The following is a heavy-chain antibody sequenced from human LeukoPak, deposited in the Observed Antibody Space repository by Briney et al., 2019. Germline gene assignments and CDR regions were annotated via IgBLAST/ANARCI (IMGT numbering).Heavy chain of an antibody. V-gene: IGHV1-8*02. CDR1: GYTFTGYY. Sequence: ASVKVSCKASGYTFTGYYMHWVRQAPGQGLEWMGWINPNSGSTGYAQKFQGRVTMTRNTSISTAYMELSSLRSEDTAVYYCARSPRVFDFWSGYPYYYYYMDVWGKGTTVTVSS. CDR2: INPNSGST. J-gene: IGHJ6*03. CDR3: ARSPRVFDFWSGYPYYYYYMDV. D-gene: IGHD3-3*01.